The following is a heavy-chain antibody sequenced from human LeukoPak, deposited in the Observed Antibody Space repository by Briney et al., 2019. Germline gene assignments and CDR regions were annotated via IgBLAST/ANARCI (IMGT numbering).Heavy chain of an antibody. D-gene: IGHD3-9*01. CDR1: GGSINSYY. J-gene: IGHJ3*02. V-gene: IGHV4-59*01. CDR3: ARHLSLHWRYFDWLGAFDI. Sequence: SETLSLTCIVSGGSINSYYWSWIRQPPGKGLEWIGYIYYRGNTNYNPSLKSRVTISVDTSMNQFSLKLSSVTAADTAVYYCARHLSLHWRYFDWLGAFDIWGQGTMVTVSS. CDR2: IYYRGNT.